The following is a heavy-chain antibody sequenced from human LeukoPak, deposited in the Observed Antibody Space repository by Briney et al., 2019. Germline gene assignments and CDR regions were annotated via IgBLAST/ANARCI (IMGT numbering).Heavy chain of an antibody. Sequence: SETLSLTCAVSGGSISSSNWWRWVRQPPGKGLEWIGEIYHSGSTNYNPSLKSRVTISVDKSKNQFSLKLSSVTAADTAVYYCARDGFGEFYYFDYWGQGTLVTVSS. CDR2: IYHSGST. CDR3: ARDGFGEFYYFDY. J-gene: IGHJ4*02. CDR1: GGSISSSNW. D-gene: IGHD3-10*01. V-gene: IGHV4-4*02.